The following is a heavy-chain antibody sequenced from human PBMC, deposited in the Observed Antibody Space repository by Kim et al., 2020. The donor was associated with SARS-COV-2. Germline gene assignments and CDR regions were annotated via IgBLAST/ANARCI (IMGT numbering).Heavy chain of an antibody. CDR3: ARAHFGDYD. J-gene: IGHJ4*02. Sequence: EEYSVESGKGRFTSSRDNAKNSLWLQMNSLRAEDTAVYYCARAHFGDYDWGQGTLVTVSS. CDR2: EE. V-gene: IGHV3-7*01. D-gene: IGHD4-17*01.